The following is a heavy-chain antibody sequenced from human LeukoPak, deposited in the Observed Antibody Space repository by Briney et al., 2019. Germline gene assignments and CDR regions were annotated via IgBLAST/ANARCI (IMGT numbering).Heavy chain of an antibody. CDR1: GGSISSGGYY. V-gene: IGHV4-31*03. Sequence: KTSETLSLTCTVSGGSISSGGYYWSWIRQHPGKGLEWIGYIYYSGSTYYNPSLKSRVTISVDTSKNQFSLKLSSVTAADTAVYYCARDRHIVVVPAARADYYGMDVWAKGPRSPSP. D-gene: IGHD2-2*01. J-gene: IGHJ6*02. CDR2: IYYSGST. CDR3: ARDRHIVVVPAARADYYGMDV.